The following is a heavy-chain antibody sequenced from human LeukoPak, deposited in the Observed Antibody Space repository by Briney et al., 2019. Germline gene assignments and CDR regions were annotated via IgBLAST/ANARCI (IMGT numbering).Heavy chain of an antibody. Sequence: PSETLSLTCTFSGGSISGYYWSWIRQPAGKGLEWVGRIYSTGTTSYNPSLKSRVTMSVDTSKNQLSLNLSSVSAADTAVYYCARGGPNWGAVDIWGQGTMVTVSA. J-gene: IGHJ3*02. CDR3: ARGGPNWGAVDI. D-gene: IGHD3-16*01. CDR1: GGSISGYY. CDR2: IYSTGTT. V-gene: IGHV4-4*07.